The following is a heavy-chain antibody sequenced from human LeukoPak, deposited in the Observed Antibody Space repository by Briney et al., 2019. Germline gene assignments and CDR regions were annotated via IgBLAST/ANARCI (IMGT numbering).Heavy chain of an antibody. CDR1: GDSVSVKSDV. D-gene: IGHD3-9*01. Sequence: HSQTLSLTCAISGDSVSVKSDVWNWIRQSPSRGLEWLGRTYYRSKWINDYATSVRSRIIISPDTSKNQFSLHLNSVTPEDTAVYYCARDADWAYDAFDIWGQGTMVTVSS. V-gene: IGHV6-1*01. CDR2: TYYRSKWIN. J-gene: IGHJ3*02. CDR3: ARDADWAYDAFDI.